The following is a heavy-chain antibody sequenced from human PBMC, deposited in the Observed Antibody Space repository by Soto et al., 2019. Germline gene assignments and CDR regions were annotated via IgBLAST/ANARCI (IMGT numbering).Heavy chain of an antibody. V-gene: IGHV3-9*01. Sequence: QPGGSLRLSCAASGFTFDDYAMHWVRQAPGKVLEWVSGISWNSGSIGYADSVKGRFTISRDNAKNSLYLQMNSLRAEDTALYYCAKGNTYSYGSGSYLESWGQGSLVTVSS. CDR3: AKGNTYSYGSGSYLES. J-gene: IGHJ5*02. CDR2: ISWNSGSI. D-gene: IGHD3-10*01. CDR1: GFTFDDYA.